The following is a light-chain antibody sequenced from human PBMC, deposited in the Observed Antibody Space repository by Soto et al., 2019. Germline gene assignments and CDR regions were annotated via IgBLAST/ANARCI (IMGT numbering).Light chain of an antibody. V-gene: IGLV2-23*02. CDR3: YSYAGSRIFGV. CDR1: SSDVGNFNL. CDR2: EVT. J-gene: IGLJ2*01. Sequence: QSALTQPASVSGSPGQSITISCTGTSSDVGNFNLVSWYQHHPGKAPKLMIYEVTKRPSGVSNRFSGSKSGNTASLTISGLRADEEADYYGYSYAGSRIFGVIEGGTKVPVL.